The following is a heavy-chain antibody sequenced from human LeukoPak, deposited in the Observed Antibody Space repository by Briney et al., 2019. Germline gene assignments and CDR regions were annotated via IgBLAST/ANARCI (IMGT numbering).Heavy chain of an antibody. CDR2: IKHSGST. D-gene: IGHD3-10*01. CDR3: ARATMVRGARGYYYYGMDV. Sequence: SETLSLTCTVYNASFRDYSWSWIRQPPGKGLEWIGEIKHSGSTNYNPSLKSRVTISVDTSKNQFSLKLSSVTAADTAVYYCARATMVRGARGYYYYGMDVWGKGTTVTVSS. CDR1: NASFRDYS. V-gene: IGHV4-34*01. J-gene: IGHJ6*04.